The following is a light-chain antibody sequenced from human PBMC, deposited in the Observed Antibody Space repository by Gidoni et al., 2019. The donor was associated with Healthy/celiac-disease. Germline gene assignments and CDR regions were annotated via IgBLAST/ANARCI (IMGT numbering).Light chain of an antibody. V-gene: IGKV1-33*01. CDR2: DAS. J-gene: IGKJ2*01. CDR3: QQYDNLPYT. CDR1: QDISNY. Sequence: DIQMTQSPSSLSASVGDRVTITCQASQDISNYLNWYQQKLGKAPKLLIYDASNLETGVPSRFSGSGSGTDLTFTISSLQPEDIATYYCQQYDNLPYTFGQGTKLEIK.